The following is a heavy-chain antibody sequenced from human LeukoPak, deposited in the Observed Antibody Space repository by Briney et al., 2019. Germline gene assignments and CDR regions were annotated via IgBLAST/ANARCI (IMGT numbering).Heavy chain of an antibody. CDR2: MYPNGGT. V-gene: IGHV4-4*07. CDR3: ARVPRYCSGGNCYSEYYFDY. D-gene: IGHD2-15*01. Sequence: PSETLSLTCTVSGGSISSYYWSWIRQPAGKGLEWIGRMYPNGGTNYNSSLKSRVTMSVDASKNQFSLKLNSVTAADSAVYYCARVPRYCSGGNCYSEYYFDYWGQGTLVTVSS. CDR1: GGSISSYY. J-gene: IGHJ4*02.